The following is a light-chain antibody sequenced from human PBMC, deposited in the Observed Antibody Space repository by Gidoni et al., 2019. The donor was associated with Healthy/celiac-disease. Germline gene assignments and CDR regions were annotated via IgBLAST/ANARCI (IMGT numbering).Light chain of an antibody. CDR3: QKNNWAPQT. Sequence: DIQMTQSPSSLSASVGDRVTITCRASQGISNYLAWYQQKQGKVPTLLIYAASTFQSRVPSRFSGSGSGTDFTLTISSLQPEDVANYYCQKNNWAPQTFGQGTKVEIK. V-gene: IGKV1-27*01. CDR2: AAS. CDR1: QGISNY. J-gene: IGKJ1*01.